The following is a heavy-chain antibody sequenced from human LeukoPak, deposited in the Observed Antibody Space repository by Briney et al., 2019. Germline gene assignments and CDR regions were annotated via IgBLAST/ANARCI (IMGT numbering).Heavy chain of an antibody. CDR1: GYTFTSYG. Sequence: ASVKVSCKASGYTFTSYGITWVRQAPGQGPEWMGRLNPNTGHAVYAFKFQGRVTITRDTSSNTAYMEVTRLTSDDTALYYCAKDRDGADRIVLWGQGTLVTVSS. V-gene: IGHV1-2*06. J-gene: IGHJ4*02. CDR2: LNPNTGHA. D-gene: IGHD5-24*01. CDR3: AKDRDGADRIVL.